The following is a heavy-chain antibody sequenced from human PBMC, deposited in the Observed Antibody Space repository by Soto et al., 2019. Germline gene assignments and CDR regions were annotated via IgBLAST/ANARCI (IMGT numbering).Heavy chain of an antibody. CDR1: GYTFTSYD. J-gene: IGHJ4*02. Sequence: QVQLVQSGAEVKKPGASVKVSCKASGYTFTSYDINWVRQATGQGLEWMGWMSPNGGNTGYAQKDQGSVTMTRHTSISTAYMELSSLRSEDTAVYYCARTLDGDNVDSWGQGTLVTVSS. V-gene: IGHV1-8*01. CDR3: ARTLDGDNVDS. CDR2: MSPNGGNT. D-gene: IGHD4-17*01.